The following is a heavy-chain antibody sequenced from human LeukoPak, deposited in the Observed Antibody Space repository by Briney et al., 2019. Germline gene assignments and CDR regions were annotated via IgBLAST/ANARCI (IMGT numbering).Heavy chain of an antibody. Sequence: KPSETLSLTCAVYGGSFSGYYWSWLRQPPGKGLEWVGEINHSGSTNYNPSLKSRVTISVDTSTNQFALKLSSVTAADTAVYYCARDYDFWRGHYYYCMDVWGKGTTVTVSS. J-gene: IGHJ6*03. CDR2: INHSGST. CDR3: ARDYDFWRGHYYYCMDV. CDR1: GGSFSGYY. V-gene: IGHV4-34*01. D-gene: IGHD3-3*01.